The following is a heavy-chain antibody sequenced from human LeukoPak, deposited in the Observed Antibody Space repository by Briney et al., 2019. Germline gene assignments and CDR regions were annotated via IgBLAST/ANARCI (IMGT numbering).Heavy chain of an antibody. J-gene: IGHJ4*02. CDR2: IVGSGGST. CDR1: GFTFSNYA. V-gene: IGHV3-23*01. D-gene: IGHD3-9*01. CDR3: SKWGDYDVLTGYYDSDF. Sequence: GGSLRLSCAASGFTFSNYAMSWVRQAPGKGLEWVSAIVGSGGSTYYADSVKGRFTISGDNSKNTLFLQMNSLRVEDTALYYCSKWGDYDVLTGYYDSDFWGQRTLVTVSS.